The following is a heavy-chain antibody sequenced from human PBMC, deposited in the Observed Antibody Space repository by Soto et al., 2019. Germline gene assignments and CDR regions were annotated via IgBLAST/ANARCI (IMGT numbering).Heavy chain of an antibody. D-gene: IGHD3-22*01. CDR3: ACLGYYYDSSGYPRAFDI. V-gene: IGHV5-51*01. CDR2: IYPGDSDT. J-gene: IGHJ3*02. Sequence: GESLKISCKGSGYSFTSYWIGWVRQMPGKGLEWMGIIYPGDSDTRYSPSFQGQVTISADKSISTAYLQWSSLKASDTAMYYCACLGYYYDSSGYPRAFDIWGQGTMVTVSS. CDR1: GYSFTSYW.